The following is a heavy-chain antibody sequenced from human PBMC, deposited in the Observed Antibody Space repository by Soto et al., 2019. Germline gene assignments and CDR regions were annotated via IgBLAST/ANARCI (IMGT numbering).Heavy chain of an antibody. V-gene: IGHV1-2*04. Sequence: GASVKVSCKASGYTFTGYYMHWVRQAPGQGLEWMGWINPNSGGTNYAQKFQGWVTMTRDTSISTAYMELSRLRSDDTAVYYCARSEVVPAAIDYYYYGMDVWGQGTTVTVSS. J-gene: IGHJ6*02. D-gene: IGHD2-2*01. CDR2: INPNSGGT. CDR1: GYTFTGYY. CDR3: ARSEVVPAAIDYYYYGMDV.